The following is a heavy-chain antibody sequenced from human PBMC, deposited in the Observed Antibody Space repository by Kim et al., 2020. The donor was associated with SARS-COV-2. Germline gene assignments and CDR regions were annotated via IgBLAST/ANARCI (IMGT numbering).Heavy chain of an antibody. V-gene: IGHV3-23*01. CDR3: AKDPWSMVRGVITPFDY. D-gene: IGHD3-10*01. CDR1: GFTFSSYA. J-gene: IGHJ4*02. CDR2: ISGRGGST. Sequence: GGSLRLSCAASGFTFSSYAMSWVRQAPGKGLEWVSAISGRGGSTYYADSGKGRFTISRDNSKNTLYLQMNSLRAEDTAVYYCAKDPWSMVRGVITPFDYWGQGTLVTVSS.